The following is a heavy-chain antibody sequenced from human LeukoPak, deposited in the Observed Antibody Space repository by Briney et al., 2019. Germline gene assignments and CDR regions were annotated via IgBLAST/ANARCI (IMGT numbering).Heavy chain of an antibody. CDR2: ISSSSSYI. Sequence: GGSLILSCAASGFTFSSYSMKWVRQAPGKGLEWVSSISSSSSYIYYADSVKGRFTISRDNAKNSLYLQMNSLRAEDTAVYYCARVVWDSSGYYIDFWGQGTLVTVSS. CDR1: GFTFSSYS. CDR3: ARVVWDSSGYYIDF. V-gene: IGHV3-21*01. J-gene: IGHJ4*02. D-gene: IGHD3-22*01.